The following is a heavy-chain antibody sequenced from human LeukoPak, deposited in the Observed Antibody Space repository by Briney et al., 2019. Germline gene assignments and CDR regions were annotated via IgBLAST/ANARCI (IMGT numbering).Heavy chain of an antibody. D-gene: IGHD6-19*01. CDR1: GFTFSSYG. CDR2: IWYDGSNK. J-gene: IGHJ4*02. V-gene: IGHV3-33*01. CDR3: AREPVAGTFYFDY. Sequence: PGGSLRLSCAASGFTFSSYGMHWARQAPGKGLEWVAVIWYDGSNKYYADSVKGRFTISRDNSKNTLYLQMNSLRAEDTAVYYCAREPVAGTFYFDYWGQGTLVTVSS.